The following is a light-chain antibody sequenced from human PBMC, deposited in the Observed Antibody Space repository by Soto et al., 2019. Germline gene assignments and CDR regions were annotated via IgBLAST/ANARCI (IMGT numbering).Light chain of an antibody. V-gene: IGLV2-14*03. CDR3: SSCSSSTTPVV. CDR2: DVT. J-gene: IGLJ2*01. CDR1: STDVGDFNY. Sequence: QSALTQPASVSGSPGRSVTISCTGTSTDVGDFNYVSWYQHLPGRAPKLIIYDVTNRPSGISYRFSASKSGRTASLTISGLQAEDEADYYCSSCSSSTTPVVFGGGTKVTVL.